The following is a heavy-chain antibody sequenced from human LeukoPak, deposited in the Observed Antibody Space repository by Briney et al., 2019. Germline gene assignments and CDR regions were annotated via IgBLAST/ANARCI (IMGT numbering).Heavy chain of an antibody. CDR3: AAHPSESYPPLYYFDC. J-gene: IGHJ4*02. D-gene: IGHD1-26*01. Sequence: GGSLRLSCAASGFTFSSYAMSWVRQAPGKGLEWVSAISGSGGSKYYADSVKGRFTISRDNSKNTLYLQMNSLRAEDTAVYYCAAHPSESYPPLYYFDCLGQGTLVSVCS. CDR1: GFTFSSYA. V-gene: IGHV3-23*01. CDR2: ISGSGGSK.